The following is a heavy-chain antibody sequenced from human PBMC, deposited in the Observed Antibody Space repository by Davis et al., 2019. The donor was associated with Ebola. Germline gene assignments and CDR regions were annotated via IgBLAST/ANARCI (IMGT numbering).Heavy chain of an antibody. J-gene: IGHJ4*02. V-gene: IGHV3-23*01. CDR2: ISGSSGST. D-gene: IGHD3-10*01. CDR1: GFTFSSYA. CDR3: ARSLWPLGDY. Sequence: GESLKISCAASGFTFSSYAMSWVRQAPGKGLEWVSAISGSSGSTYYADSVKGRFTISRDNSKNTLYLQMNSLRAEDTAVYYCARSLWPLGDYWGQGTLVTVS.